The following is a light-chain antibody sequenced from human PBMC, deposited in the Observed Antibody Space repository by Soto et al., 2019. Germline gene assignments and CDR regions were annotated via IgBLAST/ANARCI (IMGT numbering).Light chain of an antibody. CDR2: EVS. Sequence: QAVVTQPPSASGSPGQSVTISCTGTSSDVGGYNYVSWYQHHPGKAPKLMIYEVSRRPSGVPDRFSGSKSGNTASLTVSGLQADDEADYYCSSYAGSNNPVFGGGTKVTVL. CDR3: SSYAGSNNPV. J-gene: IGLJ2*01. V-gene: IGLV2-8*01. CDR1: SSDVGGYNY.